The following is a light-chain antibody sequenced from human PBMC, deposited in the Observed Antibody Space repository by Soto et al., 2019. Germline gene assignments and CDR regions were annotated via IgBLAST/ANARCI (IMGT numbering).Light chain of an antibody. Sequence: EIVMTQSPATLSVSPGETATLSRRASQSVSSNLAWYQQKPGQAPRLIIYGAYTRATGIPARFSGSGSGTESTLPISSLQSEDFAVYYCQQYNNWPPTTXGQGTRLDIK. CDR3: QQYNNWPPTT. J-gene: IGKJ5*01. CDR2: GAY. V-gene: IGKV3-15*01. CDR1: QSVSSN.